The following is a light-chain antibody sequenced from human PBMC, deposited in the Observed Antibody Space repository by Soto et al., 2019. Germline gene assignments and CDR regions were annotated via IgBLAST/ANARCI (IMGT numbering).Light chain of an antibody. CDR3: QQYTENSGT. Sequence: DIQMTPSPSTLSGSVVDRVTITCRASQTISSWLAWYQQKPGKAPKLLIYKASTLKSGVPSRFSGSESGTEFTLTISSLQPDDIATYYCQQYTENSGTFGQGTKVDIK. J-gene: IGKJ1*01. CDR1: QTISSW. CDR2: KAS. V-gene: IGKV1-5*03.